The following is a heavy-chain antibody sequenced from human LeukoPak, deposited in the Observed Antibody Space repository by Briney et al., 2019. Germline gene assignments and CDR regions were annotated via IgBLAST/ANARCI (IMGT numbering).Heavy chain of an antibody. V-gene: IGHV3-23*01. D-gene: IGHD3-9*01. J-gene: IGHJ5*02. CDR3: AKGYYDIRGWFDP. CDR1: GFTFSSYS. CDR2: ISSGGGSA. Sequence: GGSLRLSCAASGFTFSSYSMDWVRQAPGKGLEGVSAISSGGGSAYYADSVKGRFTISRDNSKNTLYLQMNSLRAEDTAVYYCAKGYYDIRGWFDPWGQGTLVTVSS.